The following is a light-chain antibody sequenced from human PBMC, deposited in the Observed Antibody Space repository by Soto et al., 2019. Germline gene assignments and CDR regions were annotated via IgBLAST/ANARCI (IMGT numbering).Light chain of an antibody. CDR1: QSVSSNY. CDR2: GAS. J-gene: IGKJ3*01. V-gene: IGKV3-20*01. Sequence: EIVLTQSPGTVSVSPGERATLSCRASQSVSSNYLAWHQQKPGQAPRLLIYGASSRAAGIPDRFRGSGSGTDFTLTISSLEPEDLAVYYCQQYGSSPFTFGPGTKVDVK. CDR3: QQYGSSPFT.